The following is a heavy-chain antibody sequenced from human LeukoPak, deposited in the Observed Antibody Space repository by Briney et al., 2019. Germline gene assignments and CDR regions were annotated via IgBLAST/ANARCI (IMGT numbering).Heavy chain of an antibody. Sequence: GRSLRLSCAASGFTFDDYAMHWVRQAPGKGVEWVSGISWNSGSIGYADSVKGRFTISRDNAKNSLYLQMNSLRAEDTALYYCAKDIGSVKQWLEGFDYWGQGTLVTVSS. J-gene: IGHJ4*02. CDR2: ISWNSGSI. V-gene: IGHV3-9*01. CDR3: AKDIGSVKQWLEGFDY. CDR1: GFTFDDYA. D-gene: IGHD6-19*01.